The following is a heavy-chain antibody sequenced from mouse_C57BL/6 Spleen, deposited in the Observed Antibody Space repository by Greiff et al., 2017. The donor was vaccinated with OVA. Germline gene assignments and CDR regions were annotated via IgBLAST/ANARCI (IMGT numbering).Heavy chain of an antibody. CDR2: IDPNSGGT. CDR3: ARSKELLGLLLPSWYLDV. CDR1: GYTFTSYW. D-gene: IGHD1-1*01. J-gene: IGHJ1*03. V-gene: IGHV1-72*01. Sequence: VQLQQPGAELVKPGASVKLSCKASGYTFTSYWMHWVKQRPGRGLEWIGRIDPNSGGTKYNEKFKSKATLTVDKPSSTAYMQLSSLTSEDSAVYYCARSKELLGLLLPSWYLDVWGTGTTVTVSS.